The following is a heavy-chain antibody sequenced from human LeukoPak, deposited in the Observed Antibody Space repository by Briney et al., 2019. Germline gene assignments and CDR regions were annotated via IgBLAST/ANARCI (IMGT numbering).Heavy chain of an antibody. CDR1: GFTFSSYG. D-gene: IGHD6-19*01. J-gene: IGHJ4*02. Sequence: PGGSLRLSCAASGFTFSSYGMQWVRQAPGKGLEWVAVIWYDGSDQYYADSVKGRFTISRDNSKNTVYLQMNSLRAEDTAVYYCARDIGSAWTVDYWGQGTLVTVSS. V-gene: IGHV3-33*01. CDR2: IWYDGSDQ. CDR3: ARDIGSAWTVDY.